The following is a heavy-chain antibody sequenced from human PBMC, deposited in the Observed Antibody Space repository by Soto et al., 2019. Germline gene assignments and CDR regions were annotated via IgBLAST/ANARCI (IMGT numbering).Heavy chain of an antibody. V-gene: IGHV3-30*18. CDR2: ISYDGSNT. Sequence: QVQLVESGGGVVQPGRSLRLSCVASGFTFSSYGMHWVRQAPGKGLEWVAIISYDGSNTYYADSVKGLFTISRENSKNTLYLQMNSLRAEDTSVYYCAKEGGLSGSYYISSSYYFDSWGQGTLVTVSS. D-gene: IGHD1-26*01. J-gene: IGHJ4*02. CDR3: AKEGGLSGSYYISSSYYFDS. CDR1: GFTFSSYG.